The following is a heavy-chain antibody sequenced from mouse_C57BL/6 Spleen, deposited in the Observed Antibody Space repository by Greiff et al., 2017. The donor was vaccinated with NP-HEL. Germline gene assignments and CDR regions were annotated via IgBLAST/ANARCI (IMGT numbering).Heavy chain of an antibody. J-gene: IGHJ3*01. CDR2: LYPGNSDT. CDR3: TLYYGSSYDWFAY. Sequence: SGTVLARPGASVKMSCKTSGYTFTSYWMHWVKQRPGQGLAWIGALYPGNSDTSYNQKFKGKAKLTAVTSASTAYMELSSLTNEDSAVYYCTLYYGSSYDWFAYWGQGTLVTVSA. CDR1: GYTFTSYW. V-gene: IGHV1-5*01. D-gene: IGHD1-1*01.